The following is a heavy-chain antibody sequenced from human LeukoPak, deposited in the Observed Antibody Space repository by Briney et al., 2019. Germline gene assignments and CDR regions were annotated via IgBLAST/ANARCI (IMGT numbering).Heavy chain of an antibody. J-gene: IGHJ3*02. CDR3: ARHTLKYYDILTGYYNYQFAFDI. CDR2: IHHSGST. Sequence: PSETLSLTCAVSGDPISSRNWWSWVRQPPGKGLEWIGEIHHSGSTNYNPSLKSRVTMSVEKSKNQFYLNLSSVTAADTAVYYCARHTLKYYDILTGYYNYQFAFDIWGQGTMVTVSS. V-gene: IGHV4-4*02. D-gene: IGHD3-9*01. CDR1: GDPISSRNW.